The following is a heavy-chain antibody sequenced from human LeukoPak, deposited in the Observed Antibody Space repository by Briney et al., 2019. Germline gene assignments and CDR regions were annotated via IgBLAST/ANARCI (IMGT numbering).Heavy chain of an antibody. Sequence: SVKVSCKASGGTFSSYTIGWVRQAPGQGLEWMGRIIPILGIANYAQKFQGRVTITADKSTSTAYMELSSLRSEDTAVYYCAREEDCSSTSCYQVFDYWGQGTLVTVSS. CDR2: IIPILGIA. J-gene: IGHJ4*02. CDR1: GGTFSSYT. D-gene: IGHD2-2*01. V-gene: IGHV1-69*04. CDR3: AREEDCSSTSCYQVFDY.